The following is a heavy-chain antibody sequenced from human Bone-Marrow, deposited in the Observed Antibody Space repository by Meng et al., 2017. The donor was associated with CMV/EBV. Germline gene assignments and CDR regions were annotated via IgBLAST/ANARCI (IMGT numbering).Heavy chain of an antibody. V-gene: IGHV4-31*03. CDR3: ARYYFDSSGATYSGTNWFDP. Sequence: SETLSLTCSVSGGSISIGVSYWSWIRQHPGKGLEWIGYINYSGNTYYNPSLRSRVIISVDMSKNQFSLKLSSVTAADTALYYCARYYFDSSGATYSGTNWFDPWGQGTLVTVSS. CDR1: GGSISIGVSY. J-gene: IGHJ5*02. CDR2: INYSGNT. D-gene: IGHD3-22*01.